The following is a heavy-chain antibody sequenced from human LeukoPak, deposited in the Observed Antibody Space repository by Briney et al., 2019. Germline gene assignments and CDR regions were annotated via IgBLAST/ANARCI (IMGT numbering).Heavy chain of an antibody. CDR2: ISGIGGAT. CDR3: ARVFTAAGFDY. J-gene: IGHJ4*02. Sequence: GGSLRLSCAASGFTFSSYAMSWVRQAPGKGLEWVSAISGIGGATYYADSVKRRFTISRDNSKNTLYLQMNSLRAEDTALYYCARVFTAAGFDYWGQGSLVTVSS. D-gene: IGHD6-13*01. V-gene: IGHV3-23*01. CDR1: GFTFSSYA.